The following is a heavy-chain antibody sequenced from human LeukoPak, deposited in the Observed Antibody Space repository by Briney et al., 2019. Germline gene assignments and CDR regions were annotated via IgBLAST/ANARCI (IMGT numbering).Heavy chain of an antibody. J-gene: IGHJ4*02. CDR3: ARLKAVAGMNLPTDY. Sequence: GGSLRLSCAASGFTFRTYGMTWVRQAPGKGLEWVSAISGSGSNTYYADSVKGRFTISRDNSKNTLYLQMNSLRAEDTAVYYCARLKAVAGMNLPTDYWGQGTLVTVSS. V-gene: IGHV3-23*01. CDR2: ISGSGSNT. D-gene: IGHD6-19*01. CDR1: GFTFRTYG.